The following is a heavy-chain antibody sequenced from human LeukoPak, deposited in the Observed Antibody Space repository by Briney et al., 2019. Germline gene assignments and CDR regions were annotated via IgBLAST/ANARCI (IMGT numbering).Heavy chain of an antibody. CDR1: GGSVSSGSYY. J-gene: IGHJ4*02. CDR2: IYYSGGT. D-gene: IGHD6-13*01. CDR3: ARVGSSSWYSHKTPFGY. V-gene: IGHV4-61*01. Sequence: SETLSLTCTVSGGSVSSGSYYWSWIRQPPGKGLEWIGYIYYSGGTNYNPSLKSRVTISVDTSKNQFSLKLSSVTAADTAVYYCARVGSSSWYSHKTPFGYWGQGTLVTVSS.